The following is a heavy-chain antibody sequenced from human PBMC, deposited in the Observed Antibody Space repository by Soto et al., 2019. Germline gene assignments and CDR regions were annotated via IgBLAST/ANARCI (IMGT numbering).Heavy chain of an antibody. CDR2: ISSSSSYI. CDR1: GFTFSSYS. Sequence: PGGSLRLSCAASGFTFSSYSMNWVRQAPGKGLEWVSSISSSSSYIYYADSVKGRFTISRDNAKNSLYLQMNSLRAEDTAVYYCARDTESTIFGVVIISYYYYGMDVWGQGTTVTVSS. CDR3: ARDTESTIFGVVIISYYYYGMDV. D-gene: IGHD3-3*01. J-gene: IGHJ6*02. V-gene: IGHV3-21*01.